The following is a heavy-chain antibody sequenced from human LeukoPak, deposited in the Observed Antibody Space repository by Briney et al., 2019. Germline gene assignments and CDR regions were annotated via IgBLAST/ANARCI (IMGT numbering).Heavy chain of an antibody. Sequence: GGTLRLSCAASGFTFSTYSMNWVRQAPGKGLEWVSSISSSGSYIYYADSVKGRFTISRDNAKNSLYLQMNSLRAEDTAVYYCARDRGGSGWYDYWGQGTLVTVSS. V-gene: IGHV3-21*01. J-gene: IGHJ4*02. D-gene: IGHD6-19*01. CDR3: ARDRGGSGWYDY. CDR1: GFTFSTYS. CDR2: ISSSGSYI.